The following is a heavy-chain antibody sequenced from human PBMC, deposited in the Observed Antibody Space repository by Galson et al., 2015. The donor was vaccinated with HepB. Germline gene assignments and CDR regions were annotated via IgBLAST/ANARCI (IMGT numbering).Heavy chain of an antibody. CDR2: TSRNGESK. D-gene: IGHD3-22*01. V-gene: IGHV3-23*01. Sequence: SLRLSCAASGFIFSNFAMAWVRQARGKGLEWVAATSRNGESKFYAGSVKGRFTVSRDNSMNTVFLQMNSLGADDTAIYYCTKGDNFENSGYLGASENWGQGTRVTVSS. J-gene: IGHJ3*01. CDR1: GFIFSNFA. CDR3: TKGDNFENSGYLGASEN.